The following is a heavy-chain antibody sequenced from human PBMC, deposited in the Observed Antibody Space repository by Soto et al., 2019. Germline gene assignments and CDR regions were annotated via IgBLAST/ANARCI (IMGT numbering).Heavy chain of an antibody. CDR1: GGSSSSSSYY. D-gene: IGHD3-22*01. Sequence: SETLSLTCTVSGGSSSSSSYYWGWIRQPPGKGLEWIGSIYYSGSTSYNPSLKSRVTISVDTSKNQFSLKLSSVTAADTAVYYCARQVRYYDSSGYYWDYWGQGTLVTVSS. J-gene: IGHJ4*02. CDR2: IYYSGST. V-gene: IGHV4-39*01. CDR3: ARQVRYYDSSGYYWDY.